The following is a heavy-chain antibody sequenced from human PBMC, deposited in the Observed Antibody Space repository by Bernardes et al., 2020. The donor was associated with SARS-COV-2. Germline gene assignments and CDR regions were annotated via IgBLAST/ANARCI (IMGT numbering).Heavy chain of an antibody. CDR2: ISGNSGAT. D-gene: IGHD2-8*02. CDR3: AKVHCTGGACPDGGPHFDS. V-gene: IGHV3-23*01. Sequence: GGSLRLSCVVSGFTFGSYAMSWVRQAPGQGLHWVSAISGNSGATDYAESVRGRFTISRDNSRNTVYLQLNSLRAEDTGLYYCAKVHCTGGACPDGGPHFDSWGPGTLVTVTS. J-gene: IGHJ4*02. CDR1: GFTFGSYA.